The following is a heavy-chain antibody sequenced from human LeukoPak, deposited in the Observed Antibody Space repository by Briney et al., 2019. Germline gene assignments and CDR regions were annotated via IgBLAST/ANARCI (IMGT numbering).Heavy chain of an antibody. CDR3: VSSGYYGFTYLDY. CDR2: IYYSGST. V-gene: IGHV4-31*03. Sequence: PSQTLSLTCTVSGGSISSGGYYWSWIRQHPGKGLEWIGYIYYSGSTYYNPSLKSRVTISVDTSKNQFSLKLSSVTAADTAVYYCVSSGYYGFTYLDYWGQGTLVTVSS. CDR1: GGSISSGGYY. D-gene: IGHD3-22*01. J-gene: IGHJ4*02.